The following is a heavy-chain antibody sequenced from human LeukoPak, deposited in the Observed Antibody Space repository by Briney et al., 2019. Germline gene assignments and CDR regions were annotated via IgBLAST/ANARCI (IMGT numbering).Heavy chain of an antibody. CDR1: GGSLSGYY. J-gene: IGHJ6*03. CDR3: ARGRRWELPYYYYYMDV. V-gene: IGHV4-34*01. Sequence: SETLSLTCAVYGGSLSGYYWSWIRQPPGKGLEWIGEINHSGSTNYNPSLKSRVTISVDTSKNQFSLKLSSVTAADTAVYYCARGRRWELPYYYYYMDVWGKGTTVTVSS. CDR2: INHSGST. D-gene: IGHD1-26*01.